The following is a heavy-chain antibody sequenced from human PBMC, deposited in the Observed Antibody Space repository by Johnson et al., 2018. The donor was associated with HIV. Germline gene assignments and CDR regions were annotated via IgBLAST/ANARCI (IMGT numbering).Heavy chain of an antibody. CDR1: GFTFSSYA. Sequence: QVQLVESGGGVVQPGRSLRLSCAASGFTFSSYAMHWVRQAPGKGLEWVAVISYDGSEKYFADSVKGRFTISRDSSKNTLYLQMNSLRAEDTAVYYCARGPIITMIVVPAPGWVHIWGQGTMVTVSS. V-gene: IGHV3-30*04. D-gene: IGHD3-22*01. J-gene: IGHJ3*02. CDR3: ARGPIITMIVVPAPGWVHI. CDR2: ISYDGSEK.